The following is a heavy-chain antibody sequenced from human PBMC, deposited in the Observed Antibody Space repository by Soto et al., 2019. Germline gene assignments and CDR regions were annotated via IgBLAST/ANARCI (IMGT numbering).Heavy chain of an antibody. V-gene: IGHV3-23*01. D-gene: IGHD6-13*01. Sequence: VQLLESGGGLVQPGGSLRLSCAASGFTFSSYAMSWVRQAPGKGLEWVSAISGSGGSTYYADSVKGRFTISRDNSKNTLYLQMNSLRAEDTAVYYCASISSSSWYWDYWGQGTLVTVSS. CDR2: ISGSGGST. J-gene: IGHJ4*02. CDR3: ASISSSSWYWDY. CDR1: GFTFSSYA.